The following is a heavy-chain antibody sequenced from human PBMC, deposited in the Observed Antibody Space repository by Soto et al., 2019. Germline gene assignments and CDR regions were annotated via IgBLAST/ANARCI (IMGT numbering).Heavy chain of an antibody. CDR1: GGTFSSYA. Sequence: SVKVSCKASGGTFSSYAISWVRQAPGQGLEWMGGIIPIFGTANYAQKFQGRVTITADESTSTAYMELSSLRSEDTAVYYCARVPYYYDSSGYFPWDYWGQGTLVTVSS. V-gene: IGHV1-69*13. D-gene: IGHD3-22*01. J-gene: IGHJ4*02. CDR3: ARVPYYYDSSGYFPWDY. CDR2: IIPIFGTA.